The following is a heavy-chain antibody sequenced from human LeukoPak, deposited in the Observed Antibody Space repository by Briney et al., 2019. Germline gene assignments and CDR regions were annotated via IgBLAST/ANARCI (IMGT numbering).Heavy chain of an antibody. CDR2: IYYSGST. D-gene: IGHD3-9*01. CDR1: GASIKTYY. Sequence: SETLSLTCTVSGASIKTYYWSWIRQPPGKGLEWIGYIYYSGSTNYNPSLRSRLTISLDTSKNQFSLNMTSVTAADTAVYYCARQDYDNNDGNFDLWGQGTQVTVSS. CDR3: ARQDYDNNDGNFDL. J-gene: IGHJ4*02. V-gene: IGHV4-59*01.